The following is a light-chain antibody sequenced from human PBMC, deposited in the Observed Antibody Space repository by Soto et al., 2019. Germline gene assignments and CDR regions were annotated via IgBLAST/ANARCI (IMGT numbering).Light chain of an antibody. J-gene: IGLJ1*01. CDR3: SSYTSSSTPYV. CDR2: EVS. Sequence: QSVLTQPASVSGSPGQSITISCIGTRSDVGGYNYVSWYQQHPGKAPKLMIYEVSNRPSGVSNRFSGSKSGNTASLTISGLQAEDEADYYCSSYTSSSTPYVFGTGTKVTVL. CDR1: RSDVGGYNY. V-gene: IGLV2-14*01.